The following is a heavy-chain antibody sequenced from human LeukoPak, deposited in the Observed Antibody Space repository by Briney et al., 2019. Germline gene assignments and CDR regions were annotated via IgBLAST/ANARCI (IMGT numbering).Heavy chain of an antibody. Sequence: GASVKVSCKASGYTFINYYLHWVRQAPGQGLEWMGWINPKSGDTKIAQKFQDRVTMTRDTSTSTVYMEVRSLRSDDTAVYFCARIDFWRGDMDVWGKGTTVTVSS. CDR2: INPKSGDT. D-gene: IGHD3-3*01. J-gene: IGHJ6*03. V-gene: IGHV1-2*02. CDR1: GYTFINYY. CDR3: ARIDFWRGDMDV.